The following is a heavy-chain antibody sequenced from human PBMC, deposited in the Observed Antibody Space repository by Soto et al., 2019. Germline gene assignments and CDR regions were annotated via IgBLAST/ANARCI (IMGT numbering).Heavy chain of an antibody. CDR3: ARRYGDYALGYYYGTDV. Sequence: SETLSLTCTVSGGSISSYYWSWIRQPPGKGLEWIGYIYYSGSTNYNPSLKSRVTISVDTSKNQFSLKLSSVTAADTAVYYCARRYGDYALGYYYGTDVWGQGTPVTFSS. CDR2: IYYSGST. J-gene: IGHJ6*02. D-gene: IGHD4-17*01. V-gene: IGHV4-59*08. CDR1: GGSISSYY.